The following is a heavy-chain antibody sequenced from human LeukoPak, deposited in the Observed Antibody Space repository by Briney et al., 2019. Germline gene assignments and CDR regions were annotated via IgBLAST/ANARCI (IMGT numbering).Heavy chain of an antibody. Sequence: PSETLSLTCTVSGGSISSSSYYWGWIRQPPGKGLEWIGSIYYSGSTYYNPSLKSRVTISVDTSKNQFSLKLSSVTAADTAVYYCAKSSLSAKQLSIAAAGRNWFDPWGQGTLVTVSS. D-gene: IGHD6-13*01. CDR3: AKSSLSAKQLSIAAAGRNWFDP. CDR1: GGSISSSSYY. CDR2: IYYSGST. V-gene: IGHV4-39*07. J-gene: IGHJ5*02.